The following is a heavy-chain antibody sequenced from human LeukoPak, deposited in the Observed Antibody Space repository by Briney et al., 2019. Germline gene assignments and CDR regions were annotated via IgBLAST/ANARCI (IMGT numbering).Heavy chain of an antibody. CDR2: ISWDGGST. Sequence: PGGSLRLSCAASGFTFDDYAMHWVRQAPGKGLEWVSLISWDGGSTYYADSVKGRFTISRDNSKNSLYLQMNSLRAEDTALYYCAEALYSYGPPEDYWGQGTLVTVSS. CDR1: GFTFDDYA. D-gene: IGHD5-18*01. V-gene: IGHV3-43D*03. J-gene: IGHJ4*02. CDR3: AEALYSYGPPEDY.